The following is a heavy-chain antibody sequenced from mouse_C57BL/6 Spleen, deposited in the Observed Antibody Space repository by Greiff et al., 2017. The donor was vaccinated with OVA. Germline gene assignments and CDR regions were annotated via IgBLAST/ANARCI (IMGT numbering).Heavy chain of an antibody. J-gene: IGHJ2*01. CDR3: ARSPRNWDPFDY. V-gene: IGHV1-50*01. Sequence: VQLQQPGAELVKPGASVKLSCKASGYTFTSYWMQWVKQRPGQGLEWIGEIDPSDSYTNYNQKFKGKATLTVYTSSSTAYMQLSSLTSEDSAVYYCARSPRNWDPFDYWGQGTTLTVSS. D-gene: IGHD4-1*01. CDR2: IDPSDSYT. CDR1: GYTFTSYW.